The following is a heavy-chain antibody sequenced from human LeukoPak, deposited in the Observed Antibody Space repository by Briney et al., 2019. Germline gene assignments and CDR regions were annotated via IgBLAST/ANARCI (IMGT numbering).Heavy chain of an antibody. V-gene: IGHV4-30-2*01. Sequence: SETLSLTCAVSGGSISSGGYSWSWIRQPPGRGLEWIGYIYHSGSTYYNPSLKSRVTISVDRSKNQFSLKLSSVTAADTAVYYCARGGIGDPAKITIFGVVEVPKFDYWGQGTLVTVSS. J-gene: IGHJ4*02. CDR3: ARGGIGDPAKITIFGVVEVPKFDY. CDR2: IYHSGST. CDR1: GGSISSGGYS. D-gene: IGHD3-3*01.